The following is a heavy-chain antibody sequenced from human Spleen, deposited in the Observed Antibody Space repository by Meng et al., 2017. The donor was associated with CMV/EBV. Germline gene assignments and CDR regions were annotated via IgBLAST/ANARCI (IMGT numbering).Heavy chain of an antibody. V-gene: IGHV3-9*01. CDR1: GFTFDDYA. Sequence: SLKISCAASGFTFDDYAMHWVRQAPGKGLEWVSGISWNSGSIGSADSVKGRFTISRDNAKNSLYLQMHSLRTEDSAVYYFARGDHYVWGSYRMAYWGQGTLVTVSS. CDR3: ARGDHYVWGSYRMAY. J-gene: IGHJ4*02. D-gene: IGHD3-16*02. CDR2: ISWNSGSI.